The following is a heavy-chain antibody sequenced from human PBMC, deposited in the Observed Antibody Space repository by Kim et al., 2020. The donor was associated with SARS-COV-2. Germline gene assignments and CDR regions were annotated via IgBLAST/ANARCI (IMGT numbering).Heavy chain of an antibody. V-gene: IGHV4-34*01. J-gene: IGHJ4*02. Sequence: SETLSLTCAMSGGSFSRYVWTWIRQVPGKGPEWIGEINRSGNPKYNPALRSRLPISLDTWKIQFSLKMTSMTASDAAIYYCGFVVVESERSVFDSWGQGIPVSVSA. CDR3: GFVVVESERSVFDS. CDR2: INRSGNP. CDR1: GGSFSRYV. D-gene: IGHD2-2*01.